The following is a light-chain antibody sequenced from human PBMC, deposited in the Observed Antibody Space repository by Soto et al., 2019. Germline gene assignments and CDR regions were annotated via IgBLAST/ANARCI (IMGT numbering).Light chain of an antibody. J-gene: IGKJ1*01. Sequence: EIVLTQSPDTLSLSPGERATLSCRASQSIRSERLAWYQQKPGQAPRLLIYGASSRAIGIPDRFSGSGSGTDFTLTISRLEPEDFAVYYCQHYGHALWAFGQGAKVDIK. CDR2: GAS. V-gene: IGKV3-20*01. CDR3: QHYGHALWA. CDR1: QSIRSER.